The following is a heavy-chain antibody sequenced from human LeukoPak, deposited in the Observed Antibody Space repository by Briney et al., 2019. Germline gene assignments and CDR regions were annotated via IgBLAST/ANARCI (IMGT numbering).Heavy chain of an antibody. V-gene: IGHV1-18*01. CDR2: ISAYNGNT. Sequence: GASVKVSCKASGYTFTSYGISWVRQAPGQGLEWMGWISAYNGNTNYARKLQGRVTMTTDTSTSTAYMELRSLRSDDTAVYYCARDSYYDSSGYPFGYWGQGTLVTVSP. CDR1: GYTFTSYG. J-gene: IGHJ4*02. CDR3: ARDSYYDSSGYPFGY. D-gene: IGHD3-22*01.